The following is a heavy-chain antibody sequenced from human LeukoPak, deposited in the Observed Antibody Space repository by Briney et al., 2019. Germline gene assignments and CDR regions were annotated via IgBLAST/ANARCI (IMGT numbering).Heavy chain of an antibody. CDR2: INHSGST. CDR1: GGSFSGYY. Sequence: SETLSLTCAVYGGSFSGYYWSWIRQPPGKGLGWIGEINHSGSTNYNPSLKSRVTISVDTSKNQFSLKLSSVTAADTAVYYCARGDFWSGYYLDYWGQGTLVTVSS. J-gene: IGHJ4*02. V-gene: IGHV4-34*01. CDR3: ARGDFWSGYYLDY. D-gene: IGHD3-3*01.